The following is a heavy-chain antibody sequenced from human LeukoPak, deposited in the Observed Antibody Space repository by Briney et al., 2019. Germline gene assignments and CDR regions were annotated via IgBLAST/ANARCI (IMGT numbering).Heavy chain of an antibody. CDR2: IYYSGST. Sequence: KPSETLSLTCTVSGGSISSSSYYWGWIRQPPGKGLEWIGSIYYSGSTYYNPSLKSRVTISVDTSKNQFSLKLSSVTAADTAVYYCARGDARGYSYGHFHFDHWGHGTLVTVSS. CDR3: ARGDARGYSYGHFHFDH. V-gene: IGHV4-39*07. D-gene: IGHD5-18*01. J-gene: IGHJ4*01. CDR1: GGSISSSSYY.